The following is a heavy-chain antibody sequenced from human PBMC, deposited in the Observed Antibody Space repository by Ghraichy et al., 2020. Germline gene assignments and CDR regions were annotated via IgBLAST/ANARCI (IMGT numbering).Heavy chain of an antibody. CDR3: AREATHDYGDYDGAFDI. CDR2: ISSSSSYI. Sequence: GESLNISCAASGFTFSSYSMNWVRQAPGKGLEWVSSISSSSSYIYYADSVKGRFTISRDNAKNSLYLQMNSLRAEDTAVYYCAREATHDYGDYDGAFDIWGQGTMVTVSS. D-gene: IGHD4-17*01. J-gene: IGHJ3*02. CDR1: GFTFSSYS. V-gene: IGHV3-21*01.